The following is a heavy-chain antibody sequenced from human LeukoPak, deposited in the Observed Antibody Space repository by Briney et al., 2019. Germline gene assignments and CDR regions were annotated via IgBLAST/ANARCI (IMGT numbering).Heavy chain of an antibody. Sequence: SETLSLTCAVYGGSFSGYCWSWIRQPPGKGLEWIGEINHSGSTNYNPSLKSRVTISVDTSKNQFSLKLSSVTAADTAAYYCASTKCSSTSCYSYRTYNWFDPWGQGTLVTVSS. CDR3: ASTKCSSTSCYSYRTYNWFDP. CDR2: INHSGST. J-gene: IGHJ5*02. D-gene: IGHD2-2*01. CDR1: GGSFSGYC. V-gene: IGHV4-34*01.